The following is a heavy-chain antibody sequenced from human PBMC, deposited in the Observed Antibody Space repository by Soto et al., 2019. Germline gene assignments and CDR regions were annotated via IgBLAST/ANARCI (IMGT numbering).Heavy chain of an antibody. CDR2: ISSTTNYI. CDR1: GFPFTRYS. J-gene: IGHJ4*02. V-gene: IGHV3-21*06. CDR3: ARESEDLTSNFDY. Sequence: GGSLRLSCAASGFPFTRYSMNWVRQAPGKGLEWVSSISSTTNYIYYGDSMKGRFTISRDNAKNSLYLEMNSLRAEDTAVYYCARESEDLTSNFDYWGQGTLVTVSS.